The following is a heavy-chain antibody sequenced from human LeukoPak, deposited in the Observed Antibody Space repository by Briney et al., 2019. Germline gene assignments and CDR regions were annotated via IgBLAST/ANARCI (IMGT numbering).Heavy chain of an antibody. D-gene: IGHD1-14*01. CDR2: ISPTGSTT. V-gene: IGHV3-74*01. CDR3: ARGTH. J-gene: IGHJ4*02. CDR1: GFSFSGHW. Sequence: GGSLRLSCTASGFSFSGHWMHWARQPPGKGLVWVSRISPTGSTTSYADSVKGRFTVSRDNAKNTLYLQVNNLRAEDTAVYYCARGTHWGQGTLVTVSS.